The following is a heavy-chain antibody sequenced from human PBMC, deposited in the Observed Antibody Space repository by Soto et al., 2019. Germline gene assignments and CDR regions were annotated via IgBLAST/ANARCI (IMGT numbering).Heavy chain of an antibody. V-gene: IGHV3-30*03. CDR2: ISYDGSNK. J-gene: IGHJ4*02. D-gene: IGHD1-26*01. CDR1: GFTFSSYG. Sequence: QVQLVESGGGVVQPGRSLRLSCAASGFTFSSYGMHWVRQAPGKGLEWVAVISYDGSNKYYADSVKGRFTISRDNSKNTLYLQMNSLRAEDTGVYYCATSGSYSGFDYWGQGTLVTVSS. CDR3: ATSGSYSGFDY.